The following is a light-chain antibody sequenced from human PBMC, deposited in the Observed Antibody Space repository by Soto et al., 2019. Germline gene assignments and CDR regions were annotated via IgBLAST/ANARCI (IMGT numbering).Light chain of an antibody. CDR3: QQVNTYPWT. V-gene: IGKV1-9*01. J-gene: IGKJ1*01. CDR1: QGISSY. Sequence: DIQLTQSPSILSASIGDRVTITCRASQGISSYLAWYQQNPGKAPKLLIYAASILESGVPSRFSGSGSGTEFTLTISSLQPEDFAIYYCQQVNTYPWTFGQGTKVEIK. CDR2: AAS.